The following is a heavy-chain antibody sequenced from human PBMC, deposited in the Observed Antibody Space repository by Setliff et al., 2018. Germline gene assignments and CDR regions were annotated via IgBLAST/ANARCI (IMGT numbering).Heavy chain of an antibody. CDR2: IYIGGSA. D-gene: IGHD6-19*01. CDR3: AREQWLDPPGYYYMDV. Sequence: SETLSLTFTVSGGSISSYYWSWIRQPAGKGLEWIEHIYIGGSANYNPSLKSRVTMSIDTSKNQFSLMLNSVTAADMAVYYCAREQWLDPPGYYYMDVWAKGTTVTVSS. CDR1: GGSISSYY. J-gene: IGHJ6*03. V-gene: IGHV4-4*07.